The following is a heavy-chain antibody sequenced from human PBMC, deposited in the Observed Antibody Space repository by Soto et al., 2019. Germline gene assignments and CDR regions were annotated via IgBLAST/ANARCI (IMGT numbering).Heavy chain of an antibody. CDR3: ARAMKRSAAAGTYNYYYYMDV. J-gene: IGHJ6*03. V-gene: IGHV1-2*04. CDR2: INPNSGGT. Sequence: ASVKVSCKASGYTFTGYYMHWVRQAPGQGLEWMGWINPNSGGTNYAQKFQGWVTMTRDTSISTAYMELSRLRSDDTAVYYCARAMKRSAAAGTYNYYYYMDVWGKGTTVTVSS. D-gene: IGHD6-13*01. CDR1: GYTFTGYY.